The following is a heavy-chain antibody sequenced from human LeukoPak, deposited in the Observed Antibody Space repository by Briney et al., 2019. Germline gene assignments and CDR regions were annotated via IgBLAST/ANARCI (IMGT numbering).Heavy chain of an antibody. CDR3: AKEGDWNLDY. V-gene: IGHV3-7*04. CDR2: IKGDGSEK. D-gene: IGHD1-1*01. J-gene: IGHJ4*02. Sequence: GGSLRLSCVASDFNFRSNWMDWVRQAPGKGLGWVAYIKGDGSEKNYVDSVKGRFSISRDNAKNSLYLEMNILRAEDTGVYYCAKEGDWNLDYWGQGALVTVSS. CDR1: DFNFRSNW.